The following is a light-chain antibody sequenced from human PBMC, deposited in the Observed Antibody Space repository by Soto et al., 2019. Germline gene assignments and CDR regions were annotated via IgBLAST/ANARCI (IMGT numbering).Light chain of an antibody. Sequence: IVMTQSPATLSVSPWERATLSCRASQSVSSNLAWYQQKPGQAPRLLIYGASSRATGIPVRFSGSGSGTEFTLTISSLQPDDFATYYCQQYYSYWTFGQGTKVDIK. CDR2: GAS. V-gene: IGKV3-15*01. J-gene: IGKJ1*01. CDR1: QSVSSN. CDR3: QQYYSYWT.